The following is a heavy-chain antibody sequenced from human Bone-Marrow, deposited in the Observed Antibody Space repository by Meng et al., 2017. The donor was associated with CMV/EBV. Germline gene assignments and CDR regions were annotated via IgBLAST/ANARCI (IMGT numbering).Heavy chain of an antibody. D-gene: IGHD2-2*01. Sequence: GESLKISCKGSGYSFTGYYMHWVRQAPGQGLEWMGWINPNSGGTNYAQKFQGRVTMTRDTSISTAYMELSRLRSDDTAVYYCAREWDCSSTSCDDYWGQGTLVTVSS. J-gene: IGHJ4*02. CDR3: AREWDCSSTSCDDY. CDR2: INPNSGGT. CDR1: GYSFTGYY. V-gene: IGHV1-2*02.